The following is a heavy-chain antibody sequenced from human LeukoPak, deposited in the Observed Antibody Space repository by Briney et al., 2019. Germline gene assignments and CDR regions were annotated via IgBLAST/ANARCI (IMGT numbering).Heavy chain of an antibody. J-gene: IGHJ4*02. V-gene: IGHV3-23*01. CDR3: AKLSKAGIAVAGRNY. CDR1: GFTLSSYA. D-gene: IGHD6-19*01. Sequence: GGSLRLSCAASGFTLSSYAMSWVRQAPGEGLEWVSAISGSGGSTYYADSVKGRFTISRDNSKNTLYLQMNSLRAEDTAVYYCAKLSKAGIAVAGRNYWGQGTLVTVSS. CDR2: ISGSGGST.